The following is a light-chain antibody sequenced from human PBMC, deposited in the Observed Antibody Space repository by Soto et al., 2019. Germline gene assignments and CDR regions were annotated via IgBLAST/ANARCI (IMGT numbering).Light chain of an antibody. J-gene: IGKJ2*01. Sequence: EIVLTQSPGTLSLSPGERATLSCRASQSVSSSYLARYQQKPGQAPRLLIYGASSRATGIPDRFSGSGSGTGFTLTISRLEPEDFAVYYCQQYGSSYTFGQGTKLEIK. CDR3: QQYGSSYT. CDR2: GAS. V-gene: IGKV3-20*01. CDR1: QSVSSSY.